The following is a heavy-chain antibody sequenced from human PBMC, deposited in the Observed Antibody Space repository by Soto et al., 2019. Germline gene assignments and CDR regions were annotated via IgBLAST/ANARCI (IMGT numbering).Heavy chain of an antibody. CDR2: ISYDGSNK. V-gene: IGHV3-30*18. Sequence: GGSLRLSCAASGFTFSSYSMHWVRQAPGKGLEWVAVISYDGSNKYYADSVKGRFTISRDNSKNTLYLQMNSLRAEDTAVYYCAKDLAAAAGTSYWGQGTLVTVSS. CDR1: GFTFSSYS. D-gene: IGHD6-13*01. CDR3: AKDLAAAAGTSY. J-gene: IGHJ4*02.